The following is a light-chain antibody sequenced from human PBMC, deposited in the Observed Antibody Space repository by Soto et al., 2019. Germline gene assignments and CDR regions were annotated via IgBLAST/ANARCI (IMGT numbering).Light chain of an antibody. CDR1: QTVTSGY. J-gene: IGKJ1*01. V-gene: IGKV3-20*01. CDR2: GVS. CDR3: QVYGSSSKT. Sequence: EIVLTQSPDTLSLSPGERATLSCTASQTVTSGYLAWYQQKPGQAPRLLMYGVSTRATGNPDRFRGSSSGKDFTLTISRLEPEDFAVYLCQVYGSSSKTFGQGTRVEFK.